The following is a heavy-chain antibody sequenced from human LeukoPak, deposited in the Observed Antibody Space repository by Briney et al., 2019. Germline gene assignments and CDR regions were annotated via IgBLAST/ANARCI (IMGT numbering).Heavy chain of an antibody. J-gene: IGHJ4*02. CDR2: FDPEDGET. CDR3: ATWLTYYYDSSGYPPANY. V-gene: IGHV1-24*01. D-gene: IGHD3-22*01. CDR1: VYTLTELS. Sequence: ASVKVSCKVSVYTLTELSMHWVRQAPGKGLEWMGGFDPEDGETIYAQKFQGRVTMTEDTSTDTAYMELSSLRSEDTAVYYCATWLTYYYDSSGYPPANYWGQGTLVTVSS.